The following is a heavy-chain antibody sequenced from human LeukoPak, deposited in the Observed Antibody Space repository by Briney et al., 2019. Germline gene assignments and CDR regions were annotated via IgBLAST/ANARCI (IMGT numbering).Heavy chain of an antibody. CDR3: ARVVVTASTYYYYGMDV. CDR1: GYTFTGYY. D-gene: IGHD2-21*02. V-gene: IGHV1-2*02. Sequence: GASVKVSCKASGYTFTGYYMHWVRQAPGQGLEWMGWINPNSGGTNYAQKFQGRVTMTRDTSISTAYMELSSLRSEDTAVYYCARVVVTASTYYYYGMDVWGKGTTVTVSS. J-gene: IGHJ6*04. CDR2: INPNSGGT.